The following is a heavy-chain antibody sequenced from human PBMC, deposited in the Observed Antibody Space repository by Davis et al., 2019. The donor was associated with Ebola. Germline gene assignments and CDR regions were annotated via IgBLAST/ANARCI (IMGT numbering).Heavy chain of an antibody. CDR1: GFSVSSTY. CDR2: IYSGGHT. V-gene: IGHV3-53*01. CDR3: ARDLGDVLEY. J-gene: IGHJ4*02. D-gene: IGHD6-6*01. Sequence: GESLKISCAASGFSVSSTYMTWVRQAPGKGLEWVSVIYSGGHTYFADSVKGRFNISRDSSKNTVYLQMNSLRAEDTAVYYCARDLGDVLEYWGQGALVTVSS.